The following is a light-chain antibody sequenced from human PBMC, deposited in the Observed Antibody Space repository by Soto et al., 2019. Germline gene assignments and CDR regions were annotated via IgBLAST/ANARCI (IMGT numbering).Light chain of an antibody. CDR1: QSVSSSY. CDR3: QQYGISPLT. CDR2: GAS. J-gene: IGKJ1*01. V-gene: IGKV3-20*01. Sequence: EIVLTQSPGTLSLSPGERATLSCRASQSVSSSYLAWYQQKLGQAPRLLIYGASSRATGIPDRFSGSGSGTDFTLTISRLEPEDFAVYYCQQYGISPLTVGQGTKVEIK.